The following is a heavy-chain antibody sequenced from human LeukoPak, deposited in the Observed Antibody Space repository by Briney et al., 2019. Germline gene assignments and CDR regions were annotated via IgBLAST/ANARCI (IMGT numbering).Heavy chain of an antibody. CDR3: ARDTAGQESEGLDYFDY. CDR1: GGSISSSSYY. J-gene: IGHJ4*02. V-gene: IGHV4-39*07. Sequence: PSETLSLTCTVSGGSISSSSYYWGWIRQPPGKGLEWIGSIYYGGSTYYNPSLKSRVTISVDTSKNQFSLKLSSVTAADTAVYYCARDTAGQESEGLDYFDYWGQGTLVTVSS. CDR2: IYYGGST. D-gene: IGHD5-18*01.